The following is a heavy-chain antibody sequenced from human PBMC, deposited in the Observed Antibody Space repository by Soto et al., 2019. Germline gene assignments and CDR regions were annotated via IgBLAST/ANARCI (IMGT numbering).Heavy chain of an antibody. J-gene: IGHJ3*02. V-gene: IGHV3-23*01. D-gene: IGHD3-3*01. CDR3: AKDAVFWSGYTDDAFDI. CDR2: ISGSGGST. Sequence: GGSLRLSCAASGFTFSSYAMSWVRQAPGRGLEWVSAISGSGGSTYYADAVKGRFAFSRDNSKNTLYLQMNSQRAEDGAVYYCAKDAVFWSGYTDDAFDIWGQGTMVTVSS. CDR1: GFTFSSYA.